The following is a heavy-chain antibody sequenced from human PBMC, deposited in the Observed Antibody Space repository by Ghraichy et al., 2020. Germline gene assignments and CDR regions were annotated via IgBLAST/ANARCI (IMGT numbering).Heavy chain of an antibody. CDR1: GFTFSNAW. Sequence: LSLTCAASGFTFSNAWMSWVRQAPGKGLEWVGRIKSKTDGGTTDYAAPVKGRFTISRDDSKNTLYLQMNSLKTEDTAVYYCTTDAAGSTEYNWNEWCWGQGTLVTVSS. V-gene: IGHV3-15*01. J-gene: IGHJ4*02. D-gene: IGHD1-20*01. CDR2: IKSKTDGGTT. CDR3: TTDAAGSTEYNWNEWC.